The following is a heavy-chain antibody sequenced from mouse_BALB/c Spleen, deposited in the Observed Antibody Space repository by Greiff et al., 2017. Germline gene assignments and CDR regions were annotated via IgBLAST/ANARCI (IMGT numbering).Heavy chain of an antibody. J-gene: IGHJ1*01. Sequence: DVQLVESGGGLVQPGGSRKLSCAASGFTFSSFGMHWVRQAPEKGLEWVAYISSGSSTIYYADTVKGRFTISRDNPKNTLFLQMTSLRSEDTAMYYCAREGYYGYVWYFDVWGAGTTVTVSS. V-gene: IGHV5-17*02. CDR1: GFTFSSFG. CDR3: AREGYYGYVWYFDV. CDR2: ISSGSSTI. D-gene: IGHD1-2*01.